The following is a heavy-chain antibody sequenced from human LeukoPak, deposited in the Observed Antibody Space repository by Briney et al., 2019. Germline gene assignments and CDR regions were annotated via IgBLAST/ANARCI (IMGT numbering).Heavy chain of an antibody. Sequence: PSETLSLTCTVSGGSISTYYWSWIRQPPGKGLGLIAYIYTNGSTNYSPSLKSRVTISVDTSKNQFSLKLSSVTAADTAVYYCAGAWAATDPYFDYWGQGTLVTVSS. CDR2: IYTNGST. J-gene: IGHJ4*02. CDR1: GGSISTYY. D-gene: IGHD2-15*01. CDR3: AGAWAATDPYFDY. V-gene: IGHV4-59*01.